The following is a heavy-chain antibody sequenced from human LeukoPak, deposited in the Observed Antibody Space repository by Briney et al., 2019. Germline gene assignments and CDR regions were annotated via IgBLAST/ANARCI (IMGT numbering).Heavy chain of an antibody. CDR1: GFTFSSFG. CDR2: IRHHGMNE. Sequence: GGSLRLSCAASGFTFSSFGMHWLRQTPTKGLEWVAFIRHHGMNESYVDSVKGRFTISRDNSKHTLYLQMNSLRVEDTAVYYCAKDRRDYGDYGIDYWGQGTLVTVSP. CDR3: AKDRRDYGDYGIDY. J-gene: IGHJ4*02. V-gene: IGHV3-30*02. D-gene: IGHD4-17*01.